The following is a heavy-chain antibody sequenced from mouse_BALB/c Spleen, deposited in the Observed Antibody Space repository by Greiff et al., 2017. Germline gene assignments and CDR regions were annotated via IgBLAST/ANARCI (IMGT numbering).Heavy chain of an antibody. CDR1: GYTFTDYE. Sequence: VKLQQSGAELVRPGASVTLSCKASGYTFTDYEMHWVKQTPVHGLEWIGAIDPETGGTAYNQKFKGKATLTADKSSSTAYMELRSLTSEDSAVYYCTRFYYRYGDWGQGTTLTVSS. CDR2: IDPETGGT. CDR3: TRFYYRYGD. J-gene: IGHJ2*01. D-gene: IGHD2-14*01. V-gene: IGHV1-15*01.